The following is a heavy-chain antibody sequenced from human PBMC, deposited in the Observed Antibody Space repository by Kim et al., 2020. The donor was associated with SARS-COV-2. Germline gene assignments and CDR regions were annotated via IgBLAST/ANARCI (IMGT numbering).Heavy chain of an antibody. Sequence: GGSLRLSCAASGFTFSNYWMSWVRQAPGKGLEWVANIKQDGGEKYYADSMKGRFTISRDNAKNSLYLQMNSLRAEDTAVYYCARAKKNNYDGCGCFDYWGQGNLATVST. J-gene: IGHJ4*02. CDR2: IKQDGGEK. CDR1: GFTFSNYW. CDR3: ARAKKNNYDGCGCFDY. D-gene: IGHD3-22*01. V-gene: IGHV3-7*01.